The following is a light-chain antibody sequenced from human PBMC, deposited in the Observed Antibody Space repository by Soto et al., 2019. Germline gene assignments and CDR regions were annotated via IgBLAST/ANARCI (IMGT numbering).Light chain of an antibody. CDR2: GAS. J-gene: IGKJ2*01. V-gene: IGKV3-20*01. Sequence: EIVLTQSPGTLSLSPGERATLSCRASQSVSSSYLAWYQQKPGQAPRLLIYGASSRATGIPDRFSGSGSGTDSTLTINRLEPEDFAVYYCQQYGSSETFGQGTKVDIK. CDR3: QQYGSSET. CDR1: QSVSSSY.